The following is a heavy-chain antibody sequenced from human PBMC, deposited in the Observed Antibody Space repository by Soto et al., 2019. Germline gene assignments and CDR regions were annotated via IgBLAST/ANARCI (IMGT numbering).Heavy chain of an antibody. V-gene: IGHV4-59*01. CDR1: GGSISTYY. CDR2: IYYSGST. CDR3: ARGSIDYYDSSGYCYFDY. Sequence: SETLSLTCTVSGGSISTYYWSWIRQPPGKGLEWIGYIYYSGSTNYNPSLKSRVTISVDTSKNQFSLKLSSVTAADTAVYYCARGSIDYYDSSGYCYFDYWGQGTLVTVSS. J-gene: IGHJ4*02. D-gene: IGHD3-22*01.